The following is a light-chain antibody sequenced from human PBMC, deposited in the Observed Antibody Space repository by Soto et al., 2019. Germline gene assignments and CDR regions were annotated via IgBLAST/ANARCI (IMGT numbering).Light chain of an antibody. CDR3: QQYGTSPQT. J-gene: IGKJ1*01. Sequence: EIVLTQSPGTLSLSPGERATLSCRASQSVTSNYLAWYQQKPGQAPGLLIYDTSTRASDVPDRFSGSGSGTEFTLTISRLEPEDFAVYYCQQYGTSPQTFGQGTKVDFK. V-gene: IGKV3-20*01. CDR2: DTS. CDR1: QSVTSNY.